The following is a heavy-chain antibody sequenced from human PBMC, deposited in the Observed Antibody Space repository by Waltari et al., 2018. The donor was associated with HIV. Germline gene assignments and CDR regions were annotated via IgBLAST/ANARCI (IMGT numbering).Heavy chain of an antibody. CDR1: ENGFSGSV. CDR2: IDTKTGSP. V-gene: IGHV7-4-1*01. J-gene: IGHJ4*02. CDR3: AEGYGAFDFDY. D-gene: IGHD2-15*01. Sequence: SQFKKPGTSVKISCKSSENGFSGSVINWVRQAPGQGLEWIGLIDTKTGSPTYAQVFSGLLILSLDTSVTTSYLQIRALKTNDTATYYCAEGYGAFDFDYWGQGTLITVSP.